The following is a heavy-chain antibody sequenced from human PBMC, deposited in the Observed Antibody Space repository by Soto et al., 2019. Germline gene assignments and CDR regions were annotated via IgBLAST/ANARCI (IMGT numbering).Heavy chain of an antibody. CDR2: ISYDGRNK. D-gene: IGHD6-19*01. J-gene: IGHJ6*02. Sequence: PGGSLRLSCAASGFTFRSYGMHWVRQAPGKGLEWVAVISYDGRNKYYVDSVKGRFTISRDNSKNTLYLQMSDLRAEDTAVCHCVKDGSSGWPYYYGMDVWGQGTTVTVSS. CDR3: VKDGSSGWPYYYGMDV. V-gene: IGHV3-30*18. CDR1: GFTFRSYG.